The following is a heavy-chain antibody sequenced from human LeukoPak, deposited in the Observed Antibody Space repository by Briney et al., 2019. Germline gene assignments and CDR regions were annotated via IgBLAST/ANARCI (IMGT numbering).Heavy chain of an antibody. D-gene: IGHD3-22*01. CDR1: GFTFSRYG. Sequence: GGSLRLSCAASGFTFSRYGMHWVRQTPGKGLEWVAVISYDASNKYYADSVKGRFTISRDNSKNTLYLQMNCLRAEDTAVYYCAKEVYYDSRYDYWGQGTLVTVSS. J-gene: IGHJ4*02. V-gene: IGHV3-30*18. CDR2: ISYDASNK. CDR3: AKEVYYDSRYDY.